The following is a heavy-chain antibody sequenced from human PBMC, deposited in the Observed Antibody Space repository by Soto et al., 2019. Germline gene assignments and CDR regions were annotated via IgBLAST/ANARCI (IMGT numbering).Heavy chain of an antibody. CDR1: GFTFTSSA. J-gene: IGHJ4*02. V-gene: IGHV1-58*01. D-gene: IGHD3-22*01. Sequence: SVKVSCKASGFTFTSSAVQWVRQARGQRLEWIGWIVVGSGNTNYAQRFQERVTMTRDMSTSTAYMELSSLRSEDTAVYYCAASHHYYDSSGYYWGQGTLVTVSS. CDR2: IVVGSGNT. CDR3: AASHHYYDSSGYY.